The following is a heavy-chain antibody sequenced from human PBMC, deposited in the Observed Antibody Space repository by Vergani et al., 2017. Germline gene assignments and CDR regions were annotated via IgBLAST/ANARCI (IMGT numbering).Heavy chain of an antibody. CDR3: ASRRRAATLVYDYYYMDV. V-gene: IGHV1-69*01. CDR1: GGTFSSYA. Sequence: QVQLVQSGAEVKKPGSSVKVSCKASGGTFSSYAISWVRQAPGQGLEWMGGIIPIFGTANYAQKYQGGVTITAEESTSTAYMELSSLRCEDTAVYYCASRRRAATLVYDYYYMDVWGKEATVTVSS. J-gene: IGHJ6*03. D-gene: IGHD6-13*01. CDR2: IIPIFGTA.